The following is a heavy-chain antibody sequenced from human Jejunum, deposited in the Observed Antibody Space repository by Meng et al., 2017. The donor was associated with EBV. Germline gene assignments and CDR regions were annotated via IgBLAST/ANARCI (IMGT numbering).Heavy chain of an antibody. D-gene: IGHD1-1*01. V-gene: IGHV4-28*01. Sequence: VHLQAPVPGLVKPSDTLSLTCAVSCYSMSNSNWWGWIRQPPGKGLEWIGYIYYPGTTYYNPSLKSRVTMSIDTSKNHFSLKLTSVTTMDTAVYYCAKRMPGTGFDYWGQGTLVTVSS. J-gene: IGHJ4*02. CDR3: AKRMPGTGFDY. CDR1: CYSMSNSNW. CDR2: IYYPGTT.